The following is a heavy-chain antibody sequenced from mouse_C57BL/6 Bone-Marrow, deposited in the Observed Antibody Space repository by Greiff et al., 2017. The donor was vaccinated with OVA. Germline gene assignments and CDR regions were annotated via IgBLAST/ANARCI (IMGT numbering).Heavy chain of an antibody. CDR1: GYTFTSYD. D-gene: IGHD1-1*02. CDR3: ARRMVPRYYAMDY. Sequence: VKLLESGPELVKPGASVKLSCKASGYTFTSYDINWVKQRPGQGLEWIGWIYPRDGSTKYNEKFKGKATLTVDTSSSTAYMELHSLTSEDSAVYVCARRMVPRYYAMDYWGQGTSVTVSS. CDR2: IYPRDGST. J-gene: IGHJ4*01. V-gene: IGHV1-85*01.